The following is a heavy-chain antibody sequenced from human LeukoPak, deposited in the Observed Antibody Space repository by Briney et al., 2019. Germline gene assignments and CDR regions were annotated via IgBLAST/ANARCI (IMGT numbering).Heavy chain of an antibody. CDR1: GASANSGGYY. V-gene: IGHV4-31*03. D-gene: IGHD3-10*01. CDR3: ARGSTYLYGYGGFY. CDR2: IYYSGDT. Sequence: SETLSLTCSVSGASANSGGYYWSWIRQHPGKGLEWIGYIYYSGDTYYDSSLKDRITTSLDTSKNQISLKLSSVTAADTAVYYCARGSTYLYGYGGFYWGQGTLVIVSS. J-gene: IGHJ4*02.